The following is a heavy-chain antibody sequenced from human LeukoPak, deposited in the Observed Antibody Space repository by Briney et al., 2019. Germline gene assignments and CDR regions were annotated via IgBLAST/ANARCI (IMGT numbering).Heavy chain of an antibody. J-gene: IGHJ3*02. D-gene: IGHD2-8*01. CDR1: GGSISSSSYY. CDR3: ARSNGDAFDI. CDR2: IYYSGST. V-gene: IGHV4-39*07. Sequence: SETLSLTYTVSGGSISSSSYYWGWIRQPPGKGLEWIGSIYYSGSTYYNPSLKSRVTISVDTSKNQFSLKLSSVTAADTAVYYCARSNGDAFDIWGQGTMVTVSS.